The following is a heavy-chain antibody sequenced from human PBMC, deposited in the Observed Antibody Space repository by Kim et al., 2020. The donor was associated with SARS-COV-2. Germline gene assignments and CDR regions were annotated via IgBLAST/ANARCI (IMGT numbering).Heavy chain of an antibody. Sequence: SETLSLTCTVSGGSISSSSYYWGWIRQPPGKGLEWIGSIYYSGSTYYNPSLKSRVTISVDTSKNQFSLKLSSVTAADTAVYYCASLSGEGFPSHPDYWGQGTLVTVSS. CDR1: GGSISSSSYY. V-gene: IGHV4-39*01. CDR3: ASLSGEGFPSHPDY. CDR2: IYYSGST. J-gene: IGHJ4*02. D-gene: IGHD6-19*01.